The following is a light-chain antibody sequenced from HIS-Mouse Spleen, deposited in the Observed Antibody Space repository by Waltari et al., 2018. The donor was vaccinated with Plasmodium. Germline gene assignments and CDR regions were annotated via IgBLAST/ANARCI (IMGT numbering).Light chain of an antibody. J-gene: IGKJ4*01. CDR3: QQRSNWPPLT. CDR1: QSVSSY. Sequence: EIVLTQPPATLSLSPGERATLSCRASQSVSSYLAGYQQQPGQAPRLRIYDASNRATGIPARFSGSGSGTDFTLTISSLEPEDFAVYYCQQRSNWPPLTFGGGTKVEIK. CDR2: DAS. V-gene: IGKV3-11*01.